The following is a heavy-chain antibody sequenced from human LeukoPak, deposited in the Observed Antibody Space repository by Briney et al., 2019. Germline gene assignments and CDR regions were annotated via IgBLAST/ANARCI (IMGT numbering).Heavy chain of an antibody. Sequence: GGSLRLSCAASGFTFSIYSMNWVSQAPGKGLEWVSSISSSSSYIYYADSVKGRFTISRDNAKNSLYLQMDSLRAEDTAVYYCAKSGYSPYYFDYWGQGTLVTVSS. CDR2: ISSSSSYI. CDR1: GFTFSIYS. J-gene: IGHJ4*02. CDR3: AKSGYSPYYFDY. V-gene: IGHV3-21*01. D-gene: IGHD3-3*01.